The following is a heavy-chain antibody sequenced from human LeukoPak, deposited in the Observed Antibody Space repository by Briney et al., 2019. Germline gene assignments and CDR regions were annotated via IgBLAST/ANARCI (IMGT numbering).Heavy chain of an antibody. V-gene: IGHV4-31*03. CDR2: IYYSGST. Sequence: SETLSLTCTVSGGSISSGGYYWSWIRQHPGKGLEWIGYIYYSGSTYYNPSLKSRVTISVDTSKNQFSLKLSSVTAADTAVYYCARSTTLDLPDYWGQGTLVTVSS. CDR3: ARSTTLDLPDY. J-gene: IGHJ4*02. CDR1: GGSISSGGYY. D-gene: IGHD1-1*01.